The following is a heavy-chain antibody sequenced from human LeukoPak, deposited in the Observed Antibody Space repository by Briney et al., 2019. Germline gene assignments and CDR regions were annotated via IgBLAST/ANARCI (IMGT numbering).Heavy chain of an antibody. CDR3: ASFNPTIAAADGAFDI. V-gene: IGHV1-46*01. J-gene: IGHJ3*02. D-gene: IGHD6-13*01. CDR2: INPSGGST. Sequence: ASVKVSCKASGYTFTSYGISWVRQAPGQGLEWMGIINPSGGSTSYAQKFQGRVTMTRDMSTSTVYMELSSLRSEDTAVYYCASFNPTIAAADGAFDIWGQGTMVTVSS. CDR1: GYTFTSYG.